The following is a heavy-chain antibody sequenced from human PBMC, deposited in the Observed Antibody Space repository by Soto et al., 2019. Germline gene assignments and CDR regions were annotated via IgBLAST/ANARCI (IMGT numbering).Heavy chain of an antibody. CDR1: GFTFSGSA. D-gene: IGHD1-26*01. CDR3: TSKTVIVGATGFYDY. V-gene: IGHV3-73*01. J-gene: IGHJ4*02. Sequence: GGSLRLSCAASGFTFSGSAMHWVRQASGKGLEWVGRIRSKANSYATAYAASGKGRFTISRDDSKNTAYLQMNSLKTEDTAVYYCTSKTVIVGATGFYDYWGQGTLVTVSS. CDR2: IRSKANSYAT.